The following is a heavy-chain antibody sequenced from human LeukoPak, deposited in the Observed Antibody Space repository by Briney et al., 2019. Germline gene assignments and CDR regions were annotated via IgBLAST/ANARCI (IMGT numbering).Heavy chain of an antibody. Sequence: SETLSLTCTLSGGSISTGSYYWTWIRQHPGKGLEWIGYIYYSGSTYYNPSLKSRVTISVDTSKNQFSLKLSSVTAADTAVYYCARDYYDSSGLLGGWFDPWGQGTLVTVSS. V-gene: IGHV4-31*03. CDR2: IYYSGST. CDR3: ARDYYDSSGLLGGWFDP. CDR1: GGSISTGSYY. D-gene: IGHD3-22*01. J-gene: IGHJ5*02.